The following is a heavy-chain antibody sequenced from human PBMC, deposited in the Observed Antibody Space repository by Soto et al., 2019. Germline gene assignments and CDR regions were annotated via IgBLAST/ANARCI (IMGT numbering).Heavy chain of an antibody. CDR3: ARVVGGYYYGMDV. V-gene: IGHV4-4*02. J-gene: IGHJ6*02. Sequence: QVQLQESGPGLVKPSGTLSLTCAVSGGSISSSNWWSWVRQTPGKGLEWIGEIYHSGSTNYNPAHKSRVTISVDKSQNQFSLKLSSVTAADTAVYYCARVVGGYYYGMDVWGQGTTVTVSS. CDR2: IYHSGST. D-gene: IGHD2-2*01. CDR1: GGSISSSNW.